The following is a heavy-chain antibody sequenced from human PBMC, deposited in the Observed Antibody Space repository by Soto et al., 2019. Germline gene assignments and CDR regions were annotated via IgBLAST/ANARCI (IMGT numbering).Heavy chain of an antibody. V-gene: IGHV3-30*18. CDR1: GFTFSSYG. CDR2: ISDDGSNK. J-gene: IGHJ4*01. Sequence: PWGSLRLSCAASGFTFSSYGMHWVRQAPGKGLEWVAVISDDGSNKYYADSVKGRFTISRDNSKNTLYLQTNSLRAEDTAVYYCAKDQYSSGWYSDCDYWGQGTLVTVSS. D-gene: IGHD6-19*01. CDR3: AKDQYSSGWYSDCDY.